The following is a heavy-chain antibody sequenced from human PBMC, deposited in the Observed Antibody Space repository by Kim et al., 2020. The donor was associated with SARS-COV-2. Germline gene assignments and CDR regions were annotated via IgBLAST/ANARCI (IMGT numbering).Heavy chain of an antibody. D-gene: IGHD3-10*01. CDR3: ARSSGSFDY. J-gene: IGHJ4*02. CDR2: ISSGSTYI. CDR1: GFTFSSYS. V-gene: IGHV3-21*01. Sequence: GGSPRLSCAASGFTFSSYSMNWVRQAPGKGLEWVSSISSGSTYIYYADSVRGRFTISRDSAKSSLFLQMNSLRAEDTAVYYCARSSGSFDYWGQGTLVTVSS.